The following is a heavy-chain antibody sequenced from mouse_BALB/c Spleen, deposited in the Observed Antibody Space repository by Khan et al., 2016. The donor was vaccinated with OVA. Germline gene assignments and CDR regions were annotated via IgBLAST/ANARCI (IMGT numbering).Heavy chain of an antibody. J-gene: IGHJ4*01. CDR1: GFSLTGYG. D-gene: IGHD2-10*01. CDR2: IWGDGST. CDR3: ARAYYANYREAMDY. V-gene: IGHV2-6-7*01. Sequence: QVQLKESGPGPVAPSQSLSITCTVSGFSLTGYGVNWVRQPPGKGLEWLGMIWGDGSTDYNSALKSRLSICKDNSKSQVFLKMNSLQTDDTARYYCARAYYANYREAMDYWGQGTSVTVSS.